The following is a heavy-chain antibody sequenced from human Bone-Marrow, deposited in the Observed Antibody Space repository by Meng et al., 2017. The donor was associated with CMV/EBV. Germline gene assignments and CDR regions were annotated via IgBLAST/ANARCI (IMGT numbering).Heavy chain of an antibody. J-gene: IGHJ6*02. Sequence: GGSLRLSCAASGFTFSSYWMSWVRQAPGKGLEWVANIKQDGSEKYYVDSVKGRFTISRDNAKNSLYLQMNSLRAEDTAVYYCARDFTTPSEVVPAANYYYYGMDVWGQGTTVTVSS. CDR3: ARDFTTPSEVVPAANYYYYGMDV. CDR1: GFTFSSYW. CDR2: IKQDGSEK. V-gene: IGHV3-7*01. D-gene: IGHD2-2*01.